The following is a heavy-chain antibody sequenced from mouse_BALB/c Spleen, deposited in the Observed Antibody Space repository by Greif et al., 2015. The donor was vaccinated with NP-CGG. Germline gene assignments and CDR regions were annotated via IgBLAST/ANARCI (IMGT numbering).Heavy chain of an antibody. D-gene: IGHD2-10*02. J-gene: IGHJ3*01. CDR3: ARLYGNSIFAY. Sequence: VQLKQSGPGLVKPSQSLSLTCTVTGYSITSDYAWNWIRQFPGNKLEWMGYISYSGSTSYNPSLKSRISITRDTSKNQFFLQLNSVTTEDTATYYCARLYGNSIFAYWDQGTLVTVSA. CDR1: GYSITSDYA. V-gene: IGHV3-2*02. CDR2: ISYSGST.